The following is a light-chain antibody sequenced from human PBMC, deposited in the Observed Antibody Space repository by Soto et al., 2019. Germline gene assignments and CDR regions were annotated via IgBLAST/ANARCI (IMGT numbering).Light chain of an antibody. CDR1: QSVSSSY. CDR2: AAS. J-gene: IGKJ5*01. Sequence: EIVLTQSPGTLSLSPGERATLSCRASQSVSSSYLAWYQQKPGQAPRLLMSAASSRATGIPDRFSGSGSGTDFTLTISRLEAEDFAVYYCQQSSSSPITFGQGRRLEI. V-gene: IGKV3-20*01. CDR3: QQSSSSPIT.